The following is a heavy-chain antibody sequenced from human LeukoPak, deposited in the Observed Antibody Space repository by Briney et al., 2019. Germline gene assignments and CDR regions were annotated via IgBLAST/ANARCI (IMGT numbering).Heavy chain of an antibody. V-gene: IGHV4-30-2*02. CDR1: GGSISSGGYS. D-gene: IGHD1-26*01. CDR2: IYHSGST. CDR3: ASLSGSYLDY. Sequence: PSQTLSLTCAVSGGSISSGGYSWSWIRQPPGKGLEWIGYIYHSGSTYYNPSLKSRVTISVDRSKNQFSLKLSSVTAADTAVYYCASLSGSYLDYWGQGTLVTVSS. J-gene: IGHJ4*02.